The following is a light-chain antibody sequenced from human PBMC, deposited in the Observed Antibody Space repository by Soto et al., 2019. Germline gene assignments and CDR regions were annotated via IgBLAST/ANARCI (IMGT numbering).Light chain of an antibody. CDR3: QQYDNSIT. Sequence: EIVLTQSPGTLSLSPGETATLSCRASQSVSSNNLAWYHQKPGQTPRLLIYGAPSRATGIPDRFSGSGYGTDYSLTISRLEPEDFAVYYCQQYDNSITSGQETRLE. CDR2: GAP. CDR1: QSVSSNN. V-gene: IGKV3-20*01. J-gene: IGKJ5*01.